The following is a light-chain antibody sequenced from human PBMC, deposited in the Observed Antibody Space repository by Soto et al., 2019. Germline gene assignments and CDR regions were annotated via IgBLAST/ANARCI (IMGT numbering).Light chain of an antibody. J-gene: IGKJ1*01. V-gene: IGKV3-11*01. CDR1: QSVSSY. CDR3: KQRSSWPWT. Sequence: EIVLTQSPATLSLSPGERATLSCRASQSVSSYLAWYQQKPGQAPRLLIYDASNRATGIPARFGGSGSGTDFTLTISSLEPEDFAVYYCKQRSSWPWTFGQGTKVEIK. CDR2: DAS.